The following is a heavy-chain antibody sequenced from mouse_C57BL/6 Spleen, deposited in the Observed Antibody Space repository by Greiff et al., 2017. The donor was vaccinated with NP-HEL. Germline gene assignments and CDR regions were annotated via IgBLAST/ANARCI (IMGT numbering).Heavy chain of an antibody. Sequence: QVQLQQPGAELVKPGASVKMSCKASGYTFTSYWITWVKQRPGQGLEWIGDIYPGSGSTNYNEKFKSKATLTVDTSSSTAYMQLSILTSEDSAVYYCARSWSNYAMDYWGQGTSVTVSS. CDR3: ARSWSNYAMDY. CDR1: GYTFTSYW. V-gene: IGHV1-55*01. D-gene: IGHD5-1*01. J-gene: IGHJ4*01. CDR2: IYPGSGST.